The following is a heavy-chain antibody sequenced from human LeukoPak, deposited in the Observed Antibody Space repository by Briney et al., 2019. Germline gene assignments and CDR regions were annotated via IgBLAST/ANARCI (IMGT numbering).Heavy chain of an antibody. CDR2: IYYSGST. D-gene: IGHD3-16*01. Sequence: SETLSLTCAVYGGSFSGYYWSWIRQPPGKGLEWIGSIYYSGSTYYNPSLKSRVTIYVDMSKNQSSLKLSSVTAADTAVYYCARHFLGGTVTIDYWGQGTLVTVSS. V-gene: IGHV4-34*01. CDR3: ARHFLGGTVTIDY. J-gene: IGHJ4*02. CDR1: GGSFSGYY.